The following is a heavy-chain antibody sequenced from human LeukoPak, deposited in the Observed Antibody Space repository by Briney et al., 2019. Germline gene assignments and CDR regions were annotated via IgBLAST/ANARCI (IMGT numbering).Heavy chain of an antibody. J-gene: IGHJ4*02. CDR2: IIPIFGTA. CDR3: ARLNLDSGGSWYYFDY. V-gene: IGHV1-69*05. Sequence: SVKVSCKASGGTFSSYAISWVRQAPGQGLEWSGRIIPIFGTAIYAQKFQGRVTITTDESTSTAYMELSSLRSEDTAVYYCARLNLDSGGSWYYFDYWGQGTLVTVSS. D-gene: IGHD2-15*01. CDR1: GGTFSSYA.